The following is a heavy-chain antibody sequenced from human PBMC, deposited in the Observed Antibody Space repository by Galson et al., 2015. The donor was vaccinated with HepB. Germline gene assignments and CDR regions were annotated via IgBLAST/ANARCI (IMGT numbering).Heavy chain of an antibody. CDR3: ARGAVVVAVGATENNWFDP. Sequence: VKVSCKASGYTFSSYSITWVRQAPGQGLEWVGWISPHNRYTNYAQNFQGRVTMTTDTSTNTAYMELRSLRSYDTAIYYCARGAVVVAVGATENNWFDPWGRGTLVTVSS. D-gene: IGHD2-15*01. CDR2: ISPHNRYT. J-gene: IGHJ5*02. CDR1: GYTFSSYS. V-gene: IGHV1-18*01.